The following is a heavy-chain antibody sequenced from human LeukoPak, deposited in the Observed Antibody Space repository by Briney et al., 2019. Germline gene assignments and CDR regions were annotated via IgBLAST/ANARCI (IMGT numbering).Heavy chain of an antibody. CDR3: AKDPRVHLLEAYFDY. CDR2: ISYDGSNK. Sequence: PGGSLRLSCAASGFTFSSYGMHWVRQAPGKGLEWVAVISYDGSNKYYADSVKGRFTISRDNSKNTLYLQMNSLRAEDTAVYYCAKDPRVHLLEAYFDYWGQGTLVTVSS. CDR1: GFTFSSYG. D-gene: IGHD1-1*01. J-gene: IGHJ4*02. V-gene: IGHV3-30*18.